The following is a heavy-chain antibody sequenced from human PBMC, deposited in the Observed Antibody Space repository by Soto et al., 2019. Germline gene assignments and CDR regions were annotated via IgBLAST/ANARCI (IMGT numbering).Heavy chain of an antibody. CDR3: ARASGSSFWEYDYDYYGMDV. CDR1: GYAFTGYY. D-gene: IGHD3-10*01. J-gene: IGHJ6*02. Sequence: ASVKVSCKASGYAFTGYYMHWVRQAPGQGLEWMGWINPNSGGTNYAQKFQGWVTMTRDTSISTAYMELSRLRSDDTAVYYCARASGSSFWEYDYDYYGMDVWGQGTTVTVS. CDR2: INPNSGGT. V-gene: IGHV1-2*04.